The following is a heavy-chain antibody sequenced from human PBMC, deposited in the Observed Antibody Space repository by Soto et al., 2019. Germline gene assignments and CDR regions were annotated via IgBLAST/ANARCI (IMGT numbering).Heavy chain of an antibody. CDR1: GYIFSKYW. Sequence: GESLKISCNSSGYIFSKYWIGWVRQMPGKGLEWMGISYPGDSDTRYSPPFQGQVTISADKSITTAYLQWRSLKASDTAIYYCVVYSSSSGRHFDYWGQGTLVTVSS. D-gene: IGHD6-6*01. CDR3: VVYSSSSGRHFDY. J-gene: IGHJ4*02. V-gene: IGHV5-51*01. CDR2: SYPGDSDT.